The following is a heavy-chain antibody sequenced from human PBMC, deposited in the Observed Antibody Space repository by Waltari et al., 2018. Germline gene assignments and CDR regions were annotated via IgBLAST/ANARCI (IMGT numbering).Heavy chain of an antibody. CDR1: AFPSGIFK. J-gene: IGHJ4*02. D-gene: IGHD1-26*01. CDR3: ARAPLRGGATDY. V-gene: IGHV3-48*03. Sequence: RLVESGGALFQPGGSLSLSCPAYAFPSGIFKLIWTGQAPGKGLEWVSYISSSGSTIYYADSVKGRFTISRDNAKNSLYLQMNSLRAEDTAVYYCARAPLRGGATDYWGQGTLVTVSS. CDR2: ISSSGSTI.